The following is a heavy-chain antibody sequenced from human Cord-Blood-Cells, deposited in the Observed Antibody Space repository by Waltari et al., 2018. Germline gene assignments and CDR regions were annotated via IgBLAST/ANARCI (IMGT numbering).Heavy chain of an antibody. V-gene: IGHV3-30*02. D-gene: IGHD2-2*01. CDR1: GFTFSSYG. CDR2: IRYDGSNK. CDR3: AKFVVPAANHFDY. J-gene: IGHJ4*02. Sequence: QVQLVESGCGVVQPGWSLRLPCAASGFTFSSYGMRWVGQAPGKGLEWVAFIRYDGSNKYYADSVKGRFTISRDNSKNTLYLQMNSLRAEDTAVYYCAKFVVPAANHFDYWGQGTLVTVSS.